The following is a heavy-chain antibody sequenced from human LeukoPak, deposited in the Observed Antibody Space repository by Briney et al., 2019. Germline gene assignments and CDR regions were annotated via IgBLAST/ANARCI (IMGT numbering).Heavy chain of an antibody. CDR2: IYHSGST. CDR3: ARDAGGSGSYYSRLDY. CDR1: GGSISSSNW. V-gene: IGHV4-4*02. Sequence: SGTLSLTCAVSGGSISSSNWWSWVRQPPGKGLEWIGEIYHSGSTNYNPSLKSRVSMSVNTSKNQFSLKLNSVTAADTAVYYCARDAGGSGSYYSRLDYWGQGTLVTVSS. J-gene: IGHJ4*02. D-gene: IGHD3-10*01.